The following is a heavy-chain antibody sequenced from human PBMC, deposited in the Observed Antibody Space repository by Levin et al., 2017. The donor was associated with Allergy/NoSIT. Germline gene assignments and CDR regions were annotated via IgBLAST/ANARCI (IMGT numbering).Heavy chain of an antibody. J-gene: IGHJ4*02. CDR1: GFTFSSYW. CDR2: INSDGGST. Sequence: GGSLRLSCAASGFTFSSYWMHWVRQTPGKGLVWVSRINSDGGSTTYADSVKGRFTISRDNAENTLYLHMNSLRVEDTAVYYCARANPVVAAPSGADYWGQGTLVTVSS. CDR3: ARANPVVAAPSGADY. D-gene: IGHD2-15*01. V-gene: IGHV3-74*01.